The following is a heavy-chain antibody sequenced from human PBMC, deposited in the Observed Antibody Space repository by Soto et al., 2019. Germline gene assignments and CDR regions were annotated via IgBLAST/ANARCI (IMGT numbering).Heavy chain of an antibody. Sequence: GGSLRLSCAASGFTFSSYAMSWVRQAPGKGLEWASAISGSGGSTYYADSVKGRFTISRDNSKNTLYLQMNSLRAEDTAVYYCAKHYYGSVSYLRAVAAVGYYYGMDVWGQGTTVSVSS. D-gene: IGHD3-10*01. CDR2: ISGSGGST. V-gene: IGHV3-23*01. J-gene: IGHJ6*02. CDR3: AKHYYGSVSYLRAVAAVGYYYGMDV. CDR1: GFTFSSYA.